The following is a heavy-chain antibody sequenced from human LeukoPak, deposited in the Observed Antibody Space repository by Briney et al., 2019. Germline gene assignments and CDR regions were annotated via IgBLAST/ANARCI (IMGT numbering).Heavy chain of an antibody. J-gene: IGHJ5*02. CDR1: GYTFTGYY. D-gene: IGHD1-26*01. Sequence: GASVKVSCKASGYTFTGYYMHWVRQAPGQGLEWMGRINPNGGGTNYAQKFQGRVTVTGDTSISTAYMELSRLRSDDTAVYYCAREIRRGAGDWFDPWGQGTLVTVSS. CDR3: AREIRRGAGDWFDP. CDR2: INPNGGGT. V-gene: IGHV1-2*06.